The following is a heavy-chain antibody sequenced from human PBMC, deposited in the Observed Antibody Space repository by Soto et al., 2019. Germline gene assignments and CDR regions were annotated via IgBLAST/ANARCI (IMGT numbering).Heavy chain of an antibody. J-gene: IGHJ6*02. D-gene: IGHD3-9*01. CDR3: ARLAFKYFDWLSAYYYGMDV. CDR1: GGSFSGYY. CDR2: INHSGST. V-gene: IGHV4-34*01. Sequence: SETLSLTCAVYGGSFSGYYWSWIRQPPGKGLEWIGEINHSGSTNYNPSLKSRVTISVDTSKNQFSLKLSSVTAADTAVYYCARLAFKYFDWLSAYYYGMDVRGQRSTVTGSS.